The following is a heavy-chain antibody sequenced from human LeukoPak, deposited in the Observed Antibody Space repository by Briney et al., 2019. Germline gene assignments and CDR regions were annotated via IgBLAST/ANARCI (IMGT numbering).Heavy chain of an antibody. J-gene: IGHJ5*02. CDR2: IYYSGST. CDR1: GYSISSGYY. D-gene: IGHD5-12*01. CDR3: ARQERGYSGYDANWFDP. V-gene: IGHV4-38-2*02. Sequence: SETLSLTCTVSGYSISSGYYWGWIRQPPGKGLEWIGSIYYSGSTYYNPSLKSRVTISVDTSKNQFSLKLSSVTAADTAVYYCARQERGYSGYDANWFDPWGQGTLVTVSS.